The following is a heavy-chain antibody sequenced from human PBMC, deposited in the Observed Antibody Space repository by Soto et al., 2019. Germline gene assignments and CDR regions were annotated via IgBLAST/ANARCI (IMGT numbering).Heavy chain of an antibody. CDR2: ISTYNGDT. V-gene: IGHV1-18*01. J-gene: IGHJ6*02. CDR1: GYTFTRSG. CDR3: AREGMAPYYYCGIDV. Sequence: ASVKVSCKASGYTFTRSGISWVRQAPGQGLEWMGWISTYNGDTNYAQTFQGRVTMTTDTSTSTVHMEVRSLRSDDTAVYYCAREGMAPYYYCGIDVWGQGTPVTVSS.